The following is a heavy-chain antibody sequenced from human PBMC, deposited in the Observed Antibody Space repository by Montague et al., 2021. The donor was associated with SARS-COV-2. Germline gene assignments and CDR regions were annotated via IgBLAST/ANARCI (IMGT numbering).Heavy chain of an antibody. CDR2: IDPSGGRT. J-gene: IGHJ4*02. CDR1: GFTFSVYT. Sequence: SLRLSCAVSGFTFSVYTMSWVRQAPGKELEWVAGIDPSGGRTYYSEPVKGWFTIFRDNSKNTLYLQMNSLRSEDAAIYYCVKDSVHYWGQGTLVTVSS. CDR3: VKDSVHY. D-gene: IGHD3-10*01. V-gene: IGHV3-23*05.